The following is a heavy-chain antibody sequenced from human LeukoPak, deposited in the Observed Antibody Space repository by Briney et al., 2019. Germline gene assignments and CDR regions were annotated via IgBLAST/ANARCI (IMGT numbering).Heavy chain of an antibody. D-gene: IGHD2-21*02. J-gene: IGHJ6*02. CDR2: LGNSDEDT. CDR3: VKDRPCDICLPMDA. Sequence: GGSLRLSCAASGFTFTSFSMSWVRQAPGKGLEWVSGLGNSDEDTYYADSVKGRFTISRDNSKDMVYLQMNSLRAEDTAIYYCVKDRPCDICLPMDAWGQGTTVTVSS. CDR1: GFTFTSFS. V-gene: IGHV3-23*01.